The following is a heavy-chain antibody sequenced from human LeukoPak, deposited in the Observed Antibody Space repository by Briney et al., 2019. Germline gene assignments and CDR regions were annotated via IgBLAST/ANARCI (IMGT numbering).Heavy chain of an antibody. CDR1: GFTFRHYA. CDR2: ISASGGTT. V-gene: IGHV3-23*01. D-gene: IGHD3-22*01. CDR3: AKREYDSSAYPMYPIDY. Sequence: GGSLRLSCEVSGFTFRHYAMTWVRQAPGKGLDWVAVISASGGTTYYADSVEGRFTISRDNSRNPLYLQMNSLKVDDTAVYYCAKREYDSSAYPMYPIDYWGQGTLVTVS. J-gene: IGHJ4*02.